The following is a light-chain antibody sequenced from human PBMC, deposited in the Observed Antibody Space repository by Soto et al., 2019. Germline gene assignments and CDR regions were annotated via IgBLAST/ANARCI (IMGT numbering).Light chain of an antibody. Sequence: ESMMTQSPATLSVSPGESATLSCRASQSVRNNLAWYQHKPGQAPRLLIYYASTRATGIPARFSGSGSGTEFTLTISSLQSEDFALYYCQQHNDWPPITFGQGTRLEIK. CDR2: YAS. V-gene: IGKV3-15*01. J-gene: IGKJ5*01. CDR3: QQHNDWPPIT. CDR1: QSVRNN.